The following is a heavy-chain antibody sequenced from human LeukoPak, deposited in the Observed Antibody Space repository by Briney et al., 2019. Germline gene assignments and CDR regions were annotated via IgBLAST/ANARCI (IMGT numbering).Heavy chain of an antibody. V-gene: IGHV4-34*01. CDR1: GGSFSGYY. CDR2: IDHSGTT. J-gene: IGHJ5*02. CDR3: ARRGNWNYWFDP. D-gene: IGHD1-7*01. Sequence: SETLSLTCVVYGGSFSGYYWSWIRQPPGKGLEWIGEIDHSGTTNYNPSLKSRVTISVDTSKNQFSLKLNSVTAADTAVYYCARRGNWNYWFDPWGQGTLVTVSS.